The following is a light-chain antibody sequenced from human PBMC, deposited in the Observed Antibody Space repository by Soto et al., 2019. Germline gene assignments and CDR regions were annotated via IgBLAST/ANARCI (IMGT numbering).Light chain of an antibody. J-gene: IGKJ5*01. Sequence: EIVLTQSPATLSLSPGERATLSCRASQSVSSYLAWYQQKPGQAPRLLIYDASNRATGIPARFSASGSGKDFTLTIRSLEPEDSAVYYCQQRGNWITFGPGTRLEIK. CDR2: DAS. CDR1: QSVSSY. V-gene: IGKV3-11*01. CDR3: QQRGNWIT.